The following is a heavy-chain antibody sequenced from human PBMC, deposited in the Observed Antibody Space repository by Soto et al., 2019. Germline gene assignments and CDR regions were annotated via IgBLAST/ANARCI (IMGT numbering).Heavy chain of an antibody. Sequence: LRLSCAASGFTFSSYAMSWVRQAPGKGLEWVSAISGSADSTYYADSVKGRFTISRGNSKNTLFLQMSSLRAEDTAVYYCAKTMVRGLIQTPFDYWGQGXLVTVSS. V-gene: IGHV3-23*01. CDR2: ISGSADST. D-gene: IGHD3-10*01. J-gene: IGHJ4*02. CDR3: AKTMVRGLIQTPFDY. CDR1: GFTFSSYA.